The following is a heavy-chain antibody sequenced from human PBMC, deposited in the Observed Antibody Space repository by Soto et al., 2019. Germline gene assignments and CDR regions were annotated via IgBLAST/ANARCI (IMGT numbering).Heavy chain of an antibody. J-gene: IGHJ4*02. CDR2: IYHSGST. CDR3: ARGDPVNFDY. V-gene: IGHV4-30-2*01. CDR1: GGSISSGGYS. Sequence: QLQLQESGSGLVKPSQTLSLTCAVSGGSISSGGYSWSWIRQPPGKGLEWIGYIYHSGSTDYNPSLKSRVTRSVDRSKHQFALKLSSVTAADTAVYYCARGDPVNFDYWGQGTLVTVSS.